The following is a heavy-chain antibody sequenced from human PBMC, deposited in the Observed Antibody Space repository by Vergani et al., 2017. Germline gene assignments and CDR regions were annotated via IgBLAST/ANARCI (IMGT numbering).Heavy chain of an antibody. CDR3: ARVMYRDEASTGYRLEGMDI. CDR2: IYSTGST. V-gene: IGHV4-61*01. J-gene: IGHJ6*02. CDR1: GYSISSGYY. D-gene: IGHD3-9*01. Sequence: QVQLQESGPGPVKPSETLSLTCAVSGYSISSGYYWGWIRQPPGKGLEWIGYIYSTGSTNYNPSLNSRVTMSVDTSKNQFSLKLRSVTAADTAVYFCARVMYRDEASTGYRLEGMDIWGQGTTVTISS.